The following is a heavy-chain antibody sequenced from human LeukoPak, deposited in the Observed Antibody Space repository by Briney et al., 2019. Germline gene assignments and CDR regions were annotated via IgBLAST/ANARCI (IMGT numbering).Heavy chain of an antibody. CDR3: ARGEAYCGGDCYSDY. Sequence: ASVKVSCKASGYTFNRFRINWVRQAPGQGLEWMGWISAYDENTNYAQKFQDRVTLTTDVSTTTAYMELRSLRYDDTAVYYCARGEAYCGGDCYSDYWGQGTLVTVSS. D-gene: IGHD2-21*02. J-gene: IGHJ4*02. CDR2: ISAYDENT. V-gene: IGHV1-18*01. CDR1: GYTFNRFR.